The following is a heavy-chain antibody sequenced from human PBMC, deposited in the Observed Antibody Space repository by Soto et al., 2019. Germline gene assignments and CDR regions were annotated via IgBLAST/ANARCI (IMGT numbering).Heavy chain of an antibody. CDR3: ARDVMSVAGSADY. CDR1: AFTVRSNY. Sequence: EVQLVETGGGLIQPGGSLRLSCAASAFTVRSNYMSWVRQAPGKGLEWVSTISSDGGTYYTDSVKGRFAISRDNSQNTLYLQMNSLTAEDTAVYYCARDVMSVAGSADYWGQGTLVTVSS. V-gene: IGHV3-53*02. D-gene: IGHD6-19*01. J-gene: IGHJ4*02. CDR2: ISSDGGT.